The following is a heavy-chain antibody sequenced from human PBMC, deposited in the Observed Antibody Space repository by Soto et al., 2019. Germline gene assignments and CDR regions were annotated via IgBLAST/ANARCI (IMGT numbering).Heavy chain of an antibody. Sequence: QVQLMQSGAEVKKPGASVKVSCKASGFTFTLFYIHWVRQVPGQGLEWMGMISPSGDTTTYTENFQDRLTVTRDTSTSTVYMELSSLRSEDTAVYFCARGLGSGSYHSPSGYWGQGTLVTVSS. CDR2: ISPSGDTT. CDR3: ARGLGSGSYHSPSGY. J-gene: IGHJ4*02. CDR1: GFTFTLFY. V-gene: IGHV1-46*03. D-gene: IGHD1-26*01.